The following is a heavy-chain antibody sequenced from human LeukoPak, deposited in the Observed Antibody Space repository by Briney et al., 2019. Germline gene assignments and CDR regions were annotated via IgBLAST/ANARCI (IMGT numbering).Heavy chain of an antibody. CDR2: ISYDGSSK. CDR3: AKDGESYYDSSGYYYFDY. J-gene: IGHJ4*02. CDR1: GFTFSSYA. V-gene: IGHV3-30-3*01. Sequence: PGGSLRLSCAASGFTFSSYAMHWVRQAPGKGLEWVAVISYDGSSKYFADSVKGRFTISRDNSKNTLYLQMNSLRAEDTAVYYCAKDGESYYDSSGYYYFDYWGQGTLVTVSS. D-gene: IGHD3-22*01.